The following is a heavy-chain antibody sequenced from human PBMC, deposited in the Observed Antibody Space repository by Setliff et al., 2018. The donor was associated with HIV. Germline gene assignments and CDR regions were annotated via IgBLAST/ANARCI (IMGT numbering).Heavy chain of an antibody. D-gene: IGHD3-3*01. V-gene: IGHV4-39*07. Sequence: PSETLSLTCTVSGGSISSNNYYWGWIRQPPGKGLEWIGSIHDSGRNYYNPSLKSRVTISVDTSKNQFSLKLSSVTAADTAVYYCARSEGIAWFDPWGQGTLVTVSS. CDR2: IHDSGRN. J-gene: IGHJ5*02. CDR3: ARSEGIAWFDP. CDR1: GGSISSNNYY.